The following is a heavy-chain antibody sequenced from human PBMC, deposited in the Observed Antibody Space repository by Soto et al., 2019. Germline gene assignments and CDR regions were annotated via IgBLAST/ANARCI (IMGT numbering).Heavy chain of an antibody. J-gene: IGHJ4*02. D-gene: IGHD6-13*01. Sequence: GGSLRLSCAASGFTASSNYMSWVRQAPGKGLEWVSVIYSGGSTYYADSVKGRFTISRDNSKNTLYLQMNSLRAEDTAVYYCARGQDSSSWYYFDYWGQGTLVTVSS. V-gene: IGHV3-53*01. CDR3: ARGQDSSSWYYFDY. CDR1: GFTASSNY. CDR2: IYSGGST.